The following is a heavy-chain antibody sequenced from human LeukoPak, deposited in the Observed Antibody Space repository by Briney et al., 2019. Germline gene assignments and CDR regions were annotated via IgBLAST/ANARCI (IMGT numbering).Heavy chain of an antibody. V-gene: IGHV4-34*01. D-gene: IGHD6-13*01. Sequence: SETLSLTCAVSGGSFSGYYWTWIRQSPGKGLEWIGEISSGGNTNEDPSPSLKSRVTISVDTSKNQFSLKLSSVTAADTAVYYCARRAAAGTRRAFDIWGQGTMVTVSS. J-gene: IGHJ3*02. CDR3: ARRAAAGTRRAFDI. CDR1: GGSFSGYY. CDR2: ISSGGNT.